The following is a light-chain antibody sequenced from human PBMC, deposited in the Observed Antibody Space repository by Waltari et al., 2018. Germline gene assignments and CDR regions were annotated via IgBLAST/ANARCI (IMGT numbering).Light chain of an antibody. CDR1: SNDVGTYNR. J-gene: IGLJ1*01. Sequence: QSALTQPASMSGSPGQSIAISCTGTSNDVGTYNRVSWYQHHPGKAPKLMIDEVSERPSGVSERFDGAESGNTASLTISGLQAEGEADYYCCSYAGSSHYLFGTGTRVTVL. CDR2: EVS. V-gene: IGLV2-23*02. CDR3: CSYAGSSHYL.